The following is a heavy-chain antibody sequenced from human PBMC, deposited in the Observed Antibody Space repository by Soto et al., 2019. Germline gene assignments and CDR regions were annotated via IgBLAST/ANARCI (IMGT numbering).Heavy chain of an antibody. J-gene: IGHJ3*02. CDR3: ARDEHYSSSWRDAIYI. CDR1: GGTFSSYA. Sequence: SGKVSCKDSGGTFSSYAISWVRQAPGQGLEWMGGIIPIFGTANYAQKFQGRVTITADESTSTAYMELSSLRSEDTAVYYCARDEHYSSSWRDAIYILGQGTMLPV. D-gene: IGHD6-13*01. CDR2: IIPIFGTA. V-gene: IGHV1-69*13.